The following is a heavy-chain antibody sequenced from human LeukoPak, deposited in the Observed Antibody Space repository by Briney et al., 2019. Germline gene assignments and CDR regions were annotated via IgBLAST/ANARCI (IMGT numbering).Heavy chain of an antibody. Sequence: GGSLRLSCAASGFTFSSHPMSWVRLAPGKGLEWVSSIRGSGDSTYYADSVKGRFTISRDNTKNTLYLQMNSLRAEDTAIYYCARDGSRGNLVTAPDYWGQGTLVTVSS. V-gene: IGHV3-23*01. D-gene: IGHD2-21*02. CDR3: ARDGSRGNLVTAPDY. CDR2: IRGSGDST. J-gene: IGHJ4*02. CDR1: GFTFSSHP.